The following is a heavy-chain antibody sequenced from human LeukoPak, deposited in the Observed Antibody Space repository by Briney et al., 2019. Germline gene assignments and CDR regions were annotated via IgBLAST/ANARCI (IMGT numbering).Heavy chain of an antibody. CDR2: ISSSSSTI. J-gene: IGHJ5*02. CDR3: ARDALYSSSFPNWFDP. D-gene: IGHD6-6*01. Sequence: QSGGSLRLSCAASGFTFSSYSMNWVRQAPGKGLEWVSYISSSSSTIYYADSVKGRFTISRDNAKNSLYLQMNSLRAEDTAVYYCARDALYSSSFPNWFDPWGQGTLVTVSS. CDR1: GFTFSSYS. V-gene: IGHV3-48*01.